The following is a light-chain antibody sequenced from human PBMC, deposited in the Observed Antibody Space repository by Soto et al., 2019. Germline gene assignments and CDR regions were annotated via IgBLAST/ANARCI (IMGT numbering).Light chain of an antibody. CDR1: SSNIGAGYD. CDR3: QSYDSSLSAHVV. J-gene: IGLJ2*01. V-gene: IGLV1-40*01. CDR2: GNS. Sequence: QSVLTQPPSVSGAPGQWVTISCTGSSSNIGAGYDVHWYQQLPGTAPKLLIYGNSNRPSGVPDRFSGSKSGTSASLAITGLQAEDEADYYCQSYDSSLSAHVVFGGGTQLTVL.